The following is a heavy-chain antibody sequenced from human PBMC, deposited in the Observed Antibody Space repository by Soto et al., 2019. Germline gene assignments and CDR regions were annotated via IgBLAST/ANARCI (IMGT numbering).Heavy chain of an antibody. Sequence: PGGSLRLSCVASGFTFDDYAMHWVRQPPGKGLEWLSTIGWNSGSGSIHYADSVKGRFAISRDNAKNSVYLQMNSLRIEDTAVYYCVKDRGGFYGLDVWGQGTRVTVSS. CDR2: IGWNSGSGSI. J-gene: IGHJ6*02. CDR1: GFTFDDYA. V-gene: IGHV3-9*01. CDR3: VKDRGGFYGLDV.